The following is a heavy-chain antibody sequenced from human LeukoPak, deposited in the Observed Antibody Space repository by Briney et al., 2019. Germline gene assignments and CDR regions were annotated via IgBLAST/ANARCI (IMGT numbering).Heavy chain of an antibody. Sequence: GGSLRLSCAASGFTFSDYYMSWIRQAPGKGLEWVSYISSSGSTIYYADSVKGRFTISRDNAKNSLYLQMNSLRAEDTAVYYCARDRRMAARPRQHWGQGTLVTVSS. V-gene: IGHV3-11*04. CDR3: ARDRRMAARPRQH. CDR1: GFTFSDYY. J-gene: IGHJ1*01. CDR2: ISSSGSTI. D-gene: IGHD6-6*01.